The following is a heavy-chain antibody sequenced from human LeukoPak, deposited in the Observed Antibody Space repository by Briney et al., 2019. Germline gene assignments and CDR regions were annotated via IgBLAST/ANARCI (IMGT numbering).Heavy chain of an antibody. D-gene: IGHD4-11*01. Sequence: GGSLRLSCAASGFTFSSYAMSWVRQAPGKGLEWVSAISGSGGSTYYADSVKGRFTISRDNSKNTLYLQMNSLRAEDTAVYYCAKAPPYSNHYPWYFDYWGQGTLVTVSS. CDR1: GFTFSSYA. J-gene: IGHJ4*02. V-gene: IGHV3-23*01. CDR3: AKAPPYSNHYPWYFDY. CDR2: ISGSGGST.